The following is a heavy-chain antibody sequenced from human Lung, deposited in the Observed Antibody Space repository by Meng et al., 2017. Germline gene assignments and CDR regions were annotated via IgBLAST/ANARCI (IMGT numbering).Heavy chain of an antibody. D-gene: IGHD3-16*01. CDR1: GYTFNAFA. J-gene: IGHJ4*02. CDR2: IHPNTGNP. Sequence: QVQLVQSGSELKNPGVSVKVSCESSGYTFNAFAMNWVRQAPGHGLEWLGWIHPNTGNPTYARGFTGRFVFSLDTSVSTAYLEISSLKAEDTAMYYCARDGYPVLGGVSAFDYWGQGTLVTVSS. V-gene: IGHV7-4-1*02. CDR3: ARDGYPVLGGVSAFDY.